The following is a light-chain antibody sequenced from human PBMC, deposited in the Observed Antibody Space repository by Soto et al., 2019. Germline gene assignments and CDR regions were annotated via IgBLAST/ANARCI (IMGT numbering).Light chain of an antibody. J-gene: IGKJ4*01. CDR2: GAS. CDR3: QEYNSWHPIT. CDR1: QSISSK. V-gene: IGKV3-15*01. Sequence: EIVMTQSPATLSVSPGERATLSCRASQSISSKLAWYQQKPGQAPRLLIYGASTRATGIPARFSGTGSGTEFTLTITSLQSEDVAVYYCQEYNSWHPITFGGGTKVEIK.